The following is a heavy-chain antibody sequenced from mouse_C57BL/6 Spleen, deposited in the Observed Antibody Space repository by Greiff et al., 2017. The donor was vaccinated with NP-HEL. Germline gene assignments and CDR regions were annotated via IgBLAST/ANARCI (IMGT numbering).Heavy chain of an antibody. D-gene: IGHD4-1*01. CDR1: GFTFSSYA. V-gene: IGHV5-4*01. Sequence: EVQRVESGGGLVKPGGSLKLSCAASGFTFSSYAMSWVRQTPEKRLEWVATISDGGSYTYYPDNVKGRFTISRDNAKNNLYLQMSQLKSEDTAMYYCARQTGTGARGWFAYWGQGTLVTVSA. J-gene: IGHJ3*01. CDR3: ARQTGTGARGWFAY. CDR2: ISDGGSYT.